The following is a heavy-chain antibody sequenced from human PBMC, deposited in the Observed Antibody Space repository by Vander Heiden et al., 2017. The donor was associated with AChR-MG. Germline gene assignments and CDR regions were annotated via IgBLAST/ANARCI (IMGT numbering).Heavy chain of an antibody. J-gene: IGHJ4*02. V-gene: IGHV3-30-3*01. Sequence: QVQLVESGGGVVQPGRSLRLSCAASGFTFRSYAMHWVRQAPGKGLEWVAVISYDGSNKYYADSVKGRFTISRDNSKNTLYLQMNSLRAEDTAVYYCARWIQLWSTRVAHYFDYWGQGTLVTVSS. CDR2: ISYDGSNK. CDR1: GFTFRSYA. CDR3: ARWIQLWSTRVAHYFDY. D-gene: IGHD5-18*01.